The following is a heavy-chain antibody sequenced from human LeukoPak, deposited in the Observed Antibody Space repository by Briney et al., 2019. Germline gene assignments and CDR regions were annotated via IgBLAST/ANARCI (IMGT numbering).Heavy chain of an antibody. CDR1: GFTFSNYG. Sequence: GGSLRLSCAASGFTFSNYGMHWVRQAPGKGLEWVAVISYDGYNKYYAASVKGRFTISRDNSKNTLFLQMNSLRAEDTAVYYCAKDNLVVVTAPDAFDIWGQGTMVTVSS. V-gene: IGHV3-30*18. D-gene: IGHD2-21*02. CDR3: AKDNLVVVTAPDAFDI. CDR2: ISYDGYNK. J-gene: IGHJ3*02.